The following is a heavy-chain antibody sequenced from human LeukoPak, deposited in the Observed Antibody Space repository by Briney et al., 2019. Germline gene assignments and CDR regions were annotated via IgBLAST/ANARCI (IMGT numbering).Heavy chain of an antibody. CDR1: GHTFTGYY. D-gene: IGHD5-24*01. CDR3: ATSGKWRHPTYYFDY. Sequence: ASVKVSCKASGHTFTGYYMHWVRQAPGQGLEWMGWINPNSGGTNYAQKFQGRVTMTRDTSISTAYMELSSLRSEDTAVYYCATSGKWRHPTYYFDYWGQGTLVTVSS. V-gene: IGHV1-2*02. CDR2: INPNSGGT. J-gene: IGHJ4*02.